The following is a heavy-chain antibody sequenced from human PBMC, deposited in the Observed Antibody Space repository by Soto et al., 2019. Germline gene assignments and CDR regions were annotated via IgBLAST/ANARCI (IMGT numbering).Heavy chain of an antibody. D-gene: IGHD6-6*01. V-gene: IGHV5-51*01. CDR1: GYSFTSYW. CDR2: IYPGDSDT. Sequence: GESLKISCKGSGYSFTSYWIGWVRQMTGKGLEWMGIIYPGDSDTRYSPSFQGQVTISADKSISTAYLQWSSLKASDTAMYYCARTSIEARPREYGMDVWGQGTTVT. J-gene: IGHJ6*02. CDR3: ARTSIEARPREYGMDV.